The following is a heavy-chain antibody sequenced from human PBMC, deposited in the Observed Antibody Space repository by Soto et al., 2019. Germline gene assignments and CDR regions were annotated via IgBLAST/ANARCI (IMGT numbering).Heavy chain of an antibody. J-gene: IGHJ4*02. D-gene: IGHD1-26*01. Sequence: EVQLVESGGGLIQPGGALRLTCTASGFSLSHYWMHWIRQAPGKGLVWVSRINLDGSSTDYAPSVKGRSTISRDNAKNTLYLQLTRLSADDTAVSYCARGLGVADYWGWGTLVTVSS. V-gene: IGHV3-74*01. CDR3: ARGLGVADY. CDR2: INLDGSST. CDR1: GFSLSHYW.